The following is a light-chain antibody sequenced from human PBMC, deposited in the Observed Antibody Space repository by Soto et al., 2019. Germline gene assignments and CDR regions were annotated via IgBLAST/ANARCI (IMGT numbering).Light chain of an antibody. CDR3: QHYDKSPMYT. CDR2: DAS. J-gene: IGKJ2*01. CDR1: QSVSSSY. Sequence: EIVLTQSPGTLSLSPGERATLSCRASQSVSSSYLAWYQQKPGQAPRLLIYDASSRATGIPDRFSGSGSGTDFTLTIRRLEPEDFAVYYCQHYDKSPMYTFGQGTKLEIK. V-gene: IGKV3-20*01.